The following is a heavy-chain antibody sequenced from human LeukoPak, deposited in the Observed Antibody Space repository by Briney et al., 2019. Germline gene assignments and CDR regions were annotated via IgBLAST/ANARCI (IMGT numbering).Heavy chain of an antibody. CDR1: GFTFSSYA. J-gene: IGHJ5*02. CDR2: ISYDGSNK. CDR3: AREKIAAPNWFDP. Sequence: GGSLRPSCAASGFTFSSYAMHWVRQAPGKGLEWVAVISYDGSNKYYADSVKGRFTISRDNSKNTLYLQMNSLRAEDTAVYYCAREKIAAPNWFDPWGQGTLVTVSS. D-gene: IGHD6-13*01. V-gene: IGHV3-30*04.